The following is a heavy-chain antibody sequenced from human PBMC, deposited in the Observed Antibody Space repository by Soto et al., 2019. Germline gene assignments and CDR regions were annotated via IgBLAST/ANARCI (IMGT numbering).Heavy chain of an antibody. J-gene: IGHJ4*02. Sequence: PSETLSLTCAVSGGSISSGGYSWSWIRQPPGKGLEWIGYIYHSGSTYYNPSLKSRVKISVDRSKNQFSLKLSSVTAADTAVYYCATYYDSSGSFDYWGQGTLVTVSS. D-gene: IGHD3-22*01. CDR2: IYHSGST. CDR1: GGSISSGGYS. CDR3: ATYYDSSGSFDY. V-gene: IGHV4-30-2*01.